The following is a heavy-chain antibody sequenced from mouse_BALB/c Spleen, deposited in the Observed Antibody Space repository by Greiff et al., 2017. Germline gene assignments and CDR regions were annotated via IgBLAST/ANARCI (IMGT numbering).Heavy chain of an antibody. D-gene: IGHD2-2*01. Sequence: EVKLLESGGGLVQPGGSLKLSCAASGFDFSRYWMSWVRQAPGKGLEWIGEINPDSSTINYTPSLKDKFIISRDNAKNTLYLQMSKVRSEDTALYYCARLYYGYDWYFDVWGAGTTVTVSS. CDR1: GFDFSRYW. CDR2: INPDSSTI. J-gene: IGHJ1*01. CDR3: ARLYYGYDWYFDV. V-gene: IGHV4-1*02.